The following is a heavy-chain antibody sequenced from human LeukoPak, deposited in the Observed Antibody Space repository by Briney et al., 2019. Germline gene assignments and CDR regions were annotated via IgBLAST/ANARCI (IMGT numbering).Heavy chain of an antibody. D-gene: IGHD3-9*01. CDR2: INTNSGVT. CDR1: GYTFTGYY. J-gene: IGHJ4*02. V-gene: IGHV1-2*02. CDR3: ARDWNDILTGYGTDY. Sequence: GASVKVSCKASGYTFTGYYMHWVRQAPGQGLEWMGWINTNSGVTNYAQNFQGRVTMTRDTSINTAYMDLSRLRSDDTAIYYCARDWNDILTGYGTDYWGQGTLVTVSS.